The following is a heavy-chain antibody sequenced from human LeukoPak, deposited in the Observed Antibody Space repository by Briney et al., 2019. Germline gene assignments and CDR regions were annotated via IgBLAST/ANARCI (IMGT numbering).Heavy chain of an antibody. J-gene: IGHJ4*02. Sequence: GGSLGLSCAASGFSLSSFNMNWVRQAPGKGPEWISYITILSTTISYPDSVKGRFTNSRDNAKNSLYLQMNSLRAEDTAVYYCVRDHFYAFDYWGQGTLVAVSS. CDR2: ITILSTTI. CDR1: GFSLSSFN. V-gene: IGHV3-48*04. D-gene: IGHD2/OR15-2a*01. CDR3: VRDHFYAFDY.